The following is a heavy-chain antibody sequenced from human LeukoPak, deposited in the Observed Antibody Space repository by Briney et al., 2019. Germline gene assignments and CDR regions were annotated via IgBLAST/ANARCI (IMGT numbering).Heavy chain of an antibody. CDR2: INHSGST. CDR3: ARGRASYSYGRANYFDY. D-gene: IGHD5-18*01. Sequence: SETLSLTCAVYGGSFSGYYWSWIRPPAGKGLEWIGEINHSGSTNYNPSLKSRVTISVDTSKNQFSLKLSSVTAADTAVYYCARGRASYSYGRANYFDYWGQGTLVTVSS. J-gene: IGHJ4*02. V-gene: IGHV4-34*01. CDR1: GGSFSGYY.